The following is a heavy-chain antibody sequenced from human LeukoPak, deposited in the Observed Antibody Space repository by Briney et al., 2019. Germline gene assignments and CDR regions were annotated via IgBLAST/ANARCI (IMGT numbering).Heavy chain of an antibody. CDR3: ARASCWNCYYMDV. D-gene: IGHD1-1*01. V-gene: IGHV3-30*03. CDR2: ISYDGTNK. CDR1: GFSFSVYW. Sequence: GGSLRLSCAASGFSFSVYWMHRVRQAPGKGLEWVALISYDGTNKYYADSVKGRFTISRDNSKNTLYLQMNSLTAEDTALYYCARASCWNCYYMDVWGKGTTVTVSS. J-gene: IGHJ6*03.